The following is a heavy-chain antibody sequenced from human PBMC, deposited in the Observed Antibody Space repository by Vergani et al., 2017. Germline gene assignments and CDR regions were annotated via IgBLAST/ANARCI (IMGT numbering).Heavy chain of an antibody. D-gene: IGHD1-1*01. CDR2: INHSGST. V-gene: IGHV4-34*01. CDR1: GGSFSGDY. Sequence: QVQLQQWGAGLLKPSETLSLTCAVYGGSFSGDYWSWIRQPPGKGLEWIGEINHSGSTNYNPSLKSRVTISVDTSKNQFSLKLSSVNAADTAVYYCARGESHDALDYWGQGTLVTVSS. CDR3: ARGESHDALDY. J-gene: IGHJ4*02.